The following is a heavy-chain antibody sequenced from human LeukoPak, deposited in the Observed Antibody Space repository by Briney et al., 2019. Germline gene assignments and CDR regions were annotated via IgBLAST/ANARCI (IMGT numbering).Heavy chain of an antibody. J-gene: IGHJ4*02. V-gene: IGHV3-7*04. CDR1: GLTFSSYW. CDR3: ARASYGYGPFDY. CDR2: IKQDGSEK. D-gene: IGHD5-18*01. Sequence: PGGSLRLSCAASGLTFSSYWMSWVRQAPGKGLEWVANIKQDGSEKYYVDSVKGRFTISRDNARNSLYLQMNSLRAEDTAVYYCARASYGYGPFDYWGQGTLVTVSS.